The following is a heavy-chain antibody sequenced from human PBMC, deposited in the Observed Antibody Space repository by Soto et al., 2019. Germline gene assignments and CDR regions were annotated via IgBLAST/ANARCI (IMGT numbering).Heavy chain of an antibody. V-gene: IGHV3-30*03. D-gene: IGHD6-6*01. J-gene: IGHJ4*02. CDR3: ATAARPDY. CDR2: ISYDGSNK. CDR1: GFTFSSYG. Sequence: PGGSLRLSCAASGFTFSSYGMHWVRQAPGKGLEWVAVISYDGSNKYYADSVKGRFTISRDNSKNTLYLQMNSLRAEDTAVYYCATAARPDYWGQGTLVTVSS.